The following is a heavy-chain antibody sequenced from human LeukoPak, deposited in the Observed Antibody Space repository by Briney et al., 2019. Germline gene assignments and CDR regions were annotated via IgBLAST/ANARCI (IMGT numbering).Heavy chain of an antibody. CDR2: IYSGGST. V-gene: IGHV3-53*01. CDR1: GFTVSSNY. Sequence: GGSLRLSCAASGFTVSSNYMSWVRQAPGKGLEWVSVIYSGGSTYYADSVKGRFTISRDNSKNTLYLQMNSLRAEDTPVYYCASDLGQYYDTSDNWFDPWGEGSLVTVSS. CDR3: ASDLGQYYDTSDNWFDP. D-gene: IGHD3-22*01. J-gene: IGHJ5*02.